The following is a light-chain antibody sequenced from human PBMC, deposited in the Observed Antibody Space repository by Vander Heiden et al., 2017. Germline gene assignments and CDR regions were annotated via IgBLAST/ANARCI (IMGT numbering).Light chain of an antibody. Sequence: QAVLTQPPAVSAPPGQKVTISCSGSSSNIGNNYVSWYQQLPGTAPKLLIYDNNKRPSGIPDRFSGSKPGTSATLGITGLQTGDEADYYCGTWDSSLSAGQVFGGGTKLTVL. V-gene: IGLV1-51*01. CDR2: DNN. CDR1: SSNIGNNY. J-gene: IGLJ3*02. CDR3: GTWDSSLSAGQV.